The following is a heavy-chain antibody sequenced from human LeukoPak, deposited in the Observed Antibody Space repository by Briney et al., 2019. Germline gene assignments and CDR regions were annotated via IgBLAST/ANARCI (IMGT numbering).Heavy chain of an antibody. J-gene: IGHJ4*02. CDR3: ASYVYGDYDFDY. V-gene: IGHV1-69*13. CDR1: GGTFSSYA. D-gene: IGHD4-17*01. Sequence: SVKVSCKASGGTFSSYAISWVRQAPGQGLEWMGGISPIFGTANYAQKFQGRVTITADESTSTAYMELSSLRSEDTAVYYCASYVYGDYDFDYWGQGTLVTVSS. CDR2: ISPIFGTA.